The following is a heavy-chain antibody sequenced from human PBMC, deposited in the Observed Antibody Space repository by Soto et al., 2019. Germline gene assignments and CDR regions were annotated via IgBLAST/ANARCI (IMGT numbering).Heavy chain of an antibody. Sequence: QVQLQESGPGRVKPSQTLSLTCTVSGAPISSGGYYWGCTRHHPGKGLKGMGYIYYSGSTYYNPSLKSRVTRSVDKSKTLFSQKLSSVTAADTVVYYCARDANRYASGSYGMDVWGQGTTVTVSS. D-gene: IGHD3-10*01. J-gene: IGHJ6*02. CDR1: GAPISSGGYY. V-gene: IGHV4-31*03. CDR2: IYYSGST. CDR3: ARDANRYASGSYGMDV.